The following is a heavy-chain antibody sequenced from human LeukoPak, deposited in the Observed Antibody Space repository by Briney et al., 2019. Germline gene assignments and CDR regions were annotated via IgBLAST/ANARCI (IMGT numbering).Heavy chain of an antibody. V-gene: IGHV3-23*01. J-gene: IGHJ4*02. D-gene: IGHD6-13*01. CDR3: AKDSAAAAGSTSD. CDR2: ISGNGGNT. CDR1: GFTFSSYA. Sequence: GGSLRLSCAASGFTFSSYAMSWVRQAPGKGLEWVSVISGNGGNTYYADSAKARFTISRDNSKNTVYLQMNSLRAEDTAVYYCAKDSAAAAGSTSDWGQGTLVTVSS.